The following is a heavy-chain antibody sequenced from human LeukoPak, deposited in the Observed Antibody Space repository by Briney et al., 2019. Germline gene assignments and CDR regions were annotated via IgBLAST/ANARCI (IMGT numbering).Heavy chain of an antibody. Sequence: GESLKISCKGSGYSFTTYWIGWVRQMPVKGLEWMGIIYPGDSDTRYSPSFQGQVTISADKSISTAYLQWSSLKASDTAMYYCASYSSGWYPQVGFDIWGQGTMVTVSS. CDR1: GYSFTTYW. D-gene: IGHD6-19*01. CDR2: IYPGDSDT. J-gene: IGHJ3*02. CDR3: ASYSSGWYPQVGFDI. V-gene: IGHV5-51*01.